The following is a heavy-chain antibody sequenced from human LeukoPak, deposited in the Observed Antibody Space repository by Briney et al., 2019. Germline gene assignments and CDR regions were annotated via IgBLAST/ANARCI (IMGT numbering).Heavy chain of an antibody. J-gene: IGHJ4*02. D-gene: IGHD3-22*01. CDR3: ARKTDSGGQGDY. CDR2: IYSGGNT. V-gene: IGHV3-66*01. Sequence: GGSLRLSCAASGFSVSSNYMSWVRQAPGKGLECVSVIYSGGNTYYADSVKGRFTISRDKSKNTLYLQMNSLRAEDTAVYYCARKTDSGGQGDYWGPGTLVTVSS. CDR1: GFSVSSNY.